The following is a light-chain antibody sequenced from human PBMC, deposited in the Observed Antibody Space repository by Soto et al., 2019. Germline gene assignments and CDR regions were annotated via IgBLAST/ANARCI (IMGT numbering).Light chain of an antibody. CDR2: DTS. Sequence: QAVVTQEPSLTVSPGGTVTLTCASSTGAVTSGYYPNWFQQKSGQVPRPLIYDTSKKYSWTPARFSGSLLGGKAALTLSAVQPEDEAEYYCLLYYDGAKTWVFGGGTKLTVL. J-gene: IGLJ3*02. CDR1: TGAVTSGYY. V-gene: IGLV7-43*01. CDR3: LLYYDGAKTWV.